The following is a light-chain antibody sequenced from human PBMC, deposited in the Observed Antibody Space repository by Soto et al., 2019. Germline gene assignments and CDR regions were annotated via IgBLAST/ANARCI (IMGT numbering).Light chain of an antibody. CDR2: GAS. V-gene: IGKV3-15*01. Sequence: EIVMTQSPATLSVSPGERATLSCRASQSVSSNLAWYQQKPGQAPRLLIYGASTRANGIPARFSGSGSGTEFTHTISSLQSEDFAVYCCQQYHNWPPLTLGGGTKVEIK. CDR1: QSVSSN. J-gene: IGKJ4*01. CDR3: QQYHNWPPLT.